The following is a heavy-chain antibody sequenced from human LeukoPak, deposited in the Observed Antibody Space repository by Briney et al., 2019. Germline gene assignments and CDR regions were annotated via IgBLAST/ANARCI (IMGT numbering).Heavy chain of an antibody. V-gene: IGHV1-69*04. CDR3: VNYYYDSSGYYYGMDV. CDR1: GGTFSSYA. D-gene: IGHD3-22*01. J-gene: IGHJ6*02. CDR2: IIPILGIA. Sequence: SVKVSCKASGGTFSSYAISWVRQAPGQGLEWMGRIIPILGIANYAQKFQGRVTMTRNTSISTAYMELSSLRSEDTAVYYCVNYYYDSSGYYYGMDVWGQGTTVTVSS.